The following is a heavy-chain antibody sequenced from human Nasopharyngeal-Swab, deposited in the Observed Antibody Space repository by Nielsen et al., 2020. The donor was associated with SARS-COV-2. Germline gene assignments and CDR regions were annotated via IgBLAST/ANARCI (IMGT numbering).Heavy chain of an antibody. D-gene: IGHD3-3*01. CDR3: ARHDHTIVRAIDY. J-gene: IGHJ4*02. CDR1: GGSISSSSYY. V-gene: IGHV4-39*01. Sequence: SETLSLTCTVSGGSISSSSYYWGWIRQPPGKGLEWTGSIYYSGSTYYNPSLKSRVTISVDTSKNQFSLKLSSVTAADTAVYYCARHDHTIVRAIDYWGQGTLVTVSS. CDR2: IYYSGST.